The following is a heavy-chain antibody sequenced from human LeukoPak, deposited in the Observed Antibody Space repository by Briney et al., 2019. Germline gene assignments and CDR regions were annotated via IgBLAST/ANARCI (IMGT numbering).Heavy chain of an antibody. J-gene: IGHJ4*02. Sequence: SETLSLTCAVYGGSFSGYYWSWIRQPPGKGLEWIGEINHSGSTNYNPSLKSRVTISVDTSKNQFSLKLSSVTAADTAVYYCARGKNYDFWSGYIYYFDYWGQGTLSPSPQ. CDR2: INHSGST. V-gene: IGHV4-34*01. CDR3: ARGKNYDFWSGYIYYFDY. CDR1: GGSFSGYY. D-gene: IGHD3-3*01.